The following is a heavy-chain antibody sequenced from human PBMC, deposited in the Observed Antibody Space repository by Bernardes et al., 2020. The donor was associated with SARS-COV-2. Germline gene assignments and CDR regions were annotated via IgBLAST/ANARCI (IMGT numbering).Heavy chain of an antibody. Sequence: ASVKVSCKASGYTFTSNGITWVRQAPGHGLEWMGWISAYNGNTNSARKLQGRVTMTTDTSTSTAYMELRSLRSDDTAVYYCAREEYSRSFYVYWGQGTLVTVSS. J-gene: IGHJ4*02. CDR3: AREEYSRSFYVY. CDR1: GYTFTSNG. CDR2: ISAYNGNT. D-gene: IGHD1-26*01. V-gene: IGHV1-18*01.